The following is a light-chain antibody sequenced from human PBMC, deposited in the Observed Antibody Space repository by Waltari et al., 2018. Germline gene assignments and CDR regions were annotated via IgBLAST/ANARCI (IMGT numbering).Light chain of an antibody. Sequence: DIVMTQSPLSLSVTPGEPASISCRSSQSLLYSNGYNYLEWYLQKPGQSPQLLIYLGSNRASGVPDRFSGSGSGTDFTLKISRVEAEDVGVYYCMQALQTPLTFGGGTKVEIK. CDR3: MQALQTPLT. CDR2: LGS. J-gene: IGKJ4*01. CDR1: QSLLYSNGYNY. V-gene: IGKV2-28*01.